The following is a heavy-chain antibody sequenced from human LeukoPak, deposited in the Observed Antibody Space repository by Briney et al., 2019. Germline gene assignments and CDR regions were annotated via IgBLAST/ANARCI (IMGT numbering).Heavy chain of an antibody. V-gene: IGHV4-39*01. CDR2: IFYSGST. CDR1: GGSISNSIYN. CDR3: ARQGWKGYFDY. D-gene: IGHD1-1*01. J-gene: IGHJ4*02. Sequence: SETLSLTCAVSGGSISNSIYNWGWIRQPPGKGLEWIGSIFYSGSTYYNPSLQSRVTISVDTSKNQFSLRVSSVTAADTAVYYCARQGWKGYFDYWGQGTLVTVSS.